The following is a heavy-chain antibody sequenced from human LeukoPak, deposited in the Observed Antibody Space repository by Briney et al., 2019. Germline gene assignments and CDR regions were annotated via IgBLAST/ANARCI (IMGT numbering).Heavy chain of an antibody. CDR1: GFTFSSYS. Sequence: PGGALRLSCAASGFTFSSYSMNWVRQAPGKGLEWVSSISSSSSYIYYADSVKGRFTISRDNAKNSLYLQMNSLRAEGTAVYYYARLSTSPVAFFDPWGQGTLVTVSS. CDR2: ISSSSSYI. D-gene: IGHD2-2*01. J-gene: IGHJ5*02. V-gene: IGHV3-21*01. CDR3: ARLSTSPVAFFDP.